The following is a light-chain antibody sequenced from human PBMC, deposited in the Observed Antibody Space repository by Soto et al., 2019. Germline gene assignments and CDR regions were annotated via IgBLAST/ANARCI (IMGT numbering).Light chain of an antibody. Sequence: QSVLTQPASVSGSPGQSITISCTGTSSDVAAYNFVSWYQQHPGEVPKLMIYEVIKRPSGISDRFSGSKSGNTASLTISGLQAEDEAAYYCSAYSHSNTVIFGGGTKLTVL. CDR3: SAYSHSNTVI. CDR2: EVI. CDR1: SSDVAAYNF. J-gene: IGLJ2*01. V-gene: IGLV2-14*03.